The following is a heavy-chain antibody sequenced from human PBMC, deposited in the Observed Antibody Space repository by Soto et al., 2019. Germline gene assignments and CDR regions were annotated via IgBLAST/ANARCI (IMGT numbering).Heavy chain of an antibody. Sequence: EVQLLDSGGGLVQPGGSLRLSCADSGFTFSSYAMNWVRQAPGKGLEWVSVISGSGDSTYYADSVKGRFTISRDNSKNTLYLQMNSLRTEDTAVYYCARRGPGTYFDDWGQGTLVTVSS. CDR1: GFTFSSYA. CDR3: ARRGPGTYFDD. J-gene: IGHJ4*02. D-gene: IGHD6-13*01. V-gene: IGHV3-23*01. CDR2: ISGSGDST.